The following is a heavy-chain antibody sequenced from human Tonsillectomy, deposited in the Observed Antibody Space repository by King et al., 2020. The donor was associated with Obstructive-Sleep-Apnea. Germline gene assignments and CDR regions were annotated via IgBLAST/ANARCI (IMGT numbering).Heavy chain of an antibody. CDR3: ARRYYNILTGYFDYFDY. V-gene: IGHV4-31*03. J-gene: IGHJ4*02. Sequence: VPLQESGPGLVKPSQTLSLTCSVSGGSINSGDSYWSWIRQHPGKGLEWIGYIYYSGSTYYNPSLKSRLTISVDRSQNQFSLKLSSVTAADTAVYYCARRYYNILTGYFDYFDYWGQGTLVTVSS. CDR2: IYYSGST. D-gene: IGHD3-9*01. CDR1: GGSINSGDSY.